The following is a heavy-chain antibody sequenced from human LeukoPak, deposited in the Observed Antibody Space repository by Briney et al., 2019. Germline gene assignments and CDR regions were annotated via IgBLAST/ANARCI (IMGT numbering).Heavy chain of an antibody. CDR2: ISSSSSYI. Sequence: PGGSLRLSCAASGFTFSSYSMNWVRQAPGKGLEWVSSISSSSSYIYYADSVKGRFTISRDNAKNSLYLQMNSLRAEDTAVYYCARDAYSGYGSDTGGNYFGYWGQGTLVTVSS. CDR1: GFTFSSYS. J-gene: IGHJ4*02. D-gene: IGHD5-12*01. V-gene: IGHV3-21*01. CDR3: ARDAYSGYGSDTGGNYFGY.